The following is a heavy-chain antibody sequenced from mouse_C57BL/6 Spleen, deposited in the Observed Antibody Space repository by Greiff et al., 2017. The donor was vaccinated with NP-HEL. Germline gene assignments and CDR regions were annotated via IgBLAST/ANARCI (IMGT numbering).Heavy chain of an antibody. V-gene: IGHV7-3*01. J-gene: IGHJ4*01. D-gene: IGHD2-2*01. CDR1: GFTFTDYY. CDR3: ARYIAGYDGPSGAMDY. CDR2: IRNKANGYTT. Sequence: EVQVVESGGGLVQPGGSLSLSCAASGFTFTDYYMSWVRQPPGKALEWLGFIRNKANGYTTEYSASVKGRFTISRDNSQSILYLQMNALRAEDSATYYCARYIAGYDGPSGAMDYWGQGTSVTVSS.